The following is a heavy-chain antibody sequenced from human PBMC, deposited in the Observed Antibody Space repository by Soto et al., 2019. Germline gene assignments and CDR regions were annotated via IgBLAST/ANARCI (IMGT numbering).Heavy chain of an antibody. J-gene: IGHJ3*02. CDR2: IKQDGSEK. V-gene: IGHV3-7*03. Sequence: PGGSLRLSCAASGFTFSSYWMSWVRQAPGKGLEWVANIKQDGSEKYYVDSVKGRFTISRDNAENSLYLQMNSLRAEDTVVYYCARDFGGCSSTSCYSGAFDIWGQGTMVTVSS. D-gene: IGHD2-2*01. CDR1: GFTFSSYW. CDR3: ARDFGGCSSTSCYSGAFDI.